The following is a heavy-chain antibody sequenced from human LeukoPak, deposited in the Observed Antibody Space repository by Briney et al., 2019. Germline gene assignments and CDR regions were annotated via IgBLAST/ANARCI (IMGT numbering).Heavy chain of an antibody. D-gene: IGHD1-26*01. Sequence: SETLSLTCTVSGGSISTFYWSWVRQPPGKGLEWIGYIFYSGSTNYNPSLKSRVTMSVDTSKNQFSLKLNSVTAADTAVYYCARQEGGLVGPYWGQGTLVTVSS. CDR3: ARQEGGLVGPY. CDR1: GGSISTFY. CDR2: IFYSGST. J-gene: IGHJ4*02. V-gene: IGHV4-59*08.